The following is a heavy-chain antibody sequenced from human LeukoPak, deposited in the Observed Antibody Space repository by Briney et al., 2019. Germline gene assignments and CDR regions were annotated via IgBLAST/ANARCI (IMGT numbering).Heavy chain of an antibody. CDR3: ASSYGSSAYYPFDY. CDR2: ISGDGAST. D-gene: IGHD3-22*01. Sequence: TGGSLRLSCAASGFTFAIHAMTWVRQAPGKGLEWVSGISGDGASTHYAESVKGQFTISRDNSQNTLFLQMNSLRVEDTAIYYCASSYGSSAYYPFDYWGQGTLVTVFS. CDR1: GFTFAIHA. V-gene: IGHV3-23*01. J-gene: IGHJ4*02.